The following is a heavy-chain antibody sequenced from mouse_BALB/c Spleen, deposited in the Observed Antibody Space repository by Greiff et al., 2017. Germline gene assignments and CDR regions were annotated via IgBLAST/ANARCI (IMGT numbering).Heavy chain of an antibody. CDR3: ARLTVVGRMDY. CDR2: MLPGSGST. V-gene: IGHV1-9*01. J-gene: IGHJ4*01. Sequence: QVQLQQSGAELMKPGASVKISCKATGYTFSSYWIEWVKQRPGHGLEWIGEMLPGSGSTNYNEKFKGKATFTADTSSNTAYMQLSSLTSEDSAVYYCARLTVVGRMDYWGQGTSVTVSS. D-gene: IGHD1-1*01. CDR1: GYTFSSYW.